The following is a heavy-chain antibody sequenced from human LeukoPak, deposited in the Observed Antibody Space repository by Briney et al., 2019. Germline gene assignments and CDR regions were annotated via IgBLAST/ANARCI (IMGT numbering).Heavy chain of an antibody. CDR2: ISSNGGST. D-gene: IGHD2/OR15-2a*01. Sequence: GGSLRLSCAASGFTFSSYAMHWVRQAPGKGLEYVSGISSNGGSTYYADSVKGRFTISRDNSKNTLYLQMGSLRAEDMAVYYCARGVNNLWYFDLWGRGTLVTVSS. CDR1: GFTFSSYA. CDR3: ARGVNNLWYFDL. J-gene: IGHJ2*01. V-gene: IGHV3-64*02.